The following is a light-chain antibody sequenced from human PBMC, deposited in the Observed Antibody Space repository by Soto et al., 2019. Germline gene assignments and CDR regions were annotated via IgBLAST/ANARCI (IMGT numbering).Light chain of an antibody. CDR3: SSYTSSSTLVV. V-gene: IGLV2-14*02. J-gene: IGLJ2*01. CDR2: EGR. CDR1: NSGVVNYEY. Sequence: QSVLSQPASVSGSPGQSITISCTGINSGVVNYEYVSWYQQFPDKAPKLIIYEGRERPSGVSNRFSGSKSGNTASLTISGLQAEDEADYYCSSYTSSSTLVVFGGGIKLTVL.